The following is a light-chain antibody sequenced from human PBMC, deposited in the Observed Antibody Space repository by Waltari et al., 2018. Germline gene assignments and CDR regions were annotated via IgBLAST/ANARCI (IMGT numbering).Light chain of an antibody. CDR3: CSCAGGSTVVV. Sequence: QSALTQPASLSGSPGQSLTISCTGTSSDVGYYNLVSWYQQHPSKAPTLMIYEVNKRASGVSNRFSASKSGNTASLTISGLQAEEEADYHCCSCAGGSTVVVFGGGTKLTVL. CDR1: SSDVGYYNL. CDR2: EVN. V-gene: IGLV2-23*02. J-gene: IGLJ2*01.